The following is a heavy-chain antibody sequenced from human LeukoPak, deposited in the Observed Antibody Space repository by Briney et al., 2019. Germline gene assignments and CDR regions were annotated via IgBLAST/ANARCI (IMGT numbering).Heavy chain of an antibody. D-gene: IGHD3-9*01. J-gene: IGHJ4*02. CDR1: GFSVRNNY. CDR2: IYDSGDS. V-gene: IGHV3-53*01. CDR3: VSHSDPLTGCSFDF. Sequence: PGGSLRLSCAASGFSVRNNYMTWVRQAPGKGLEWVSIIYDSGDSYYADSVKGRFTIARDNSKNTVSLQMNSLRVDDTAVYYCVSHSDPLTGCSFDFWGQGILVTVAS.